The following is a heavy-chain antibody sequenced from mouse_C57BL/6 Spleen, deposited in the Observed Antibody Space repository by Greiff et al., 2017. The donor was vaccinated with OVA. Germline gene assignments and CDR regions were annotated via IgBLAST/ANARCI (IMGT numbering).Heavy chain of an antibody. Sequence: QVQLQQSGAELVKPGASVKISCKASGYAFSSYWMNWVKQRPGKGLEWIGQIYPGDGDTNYNGKFKGKATLTADKSSSTAYMQLSSLTSEDSAVDFCARKGLRQYYFDYWGQGTTLTVSS. V-gene: IGHV1-80*01. J-gene: IGHJ2*01. D-gene: IGHD1-1*01. CDR2: IYPGDGDT. CDR1: GYAFSSYW. CDR3: ARKGLRQYYFDY.